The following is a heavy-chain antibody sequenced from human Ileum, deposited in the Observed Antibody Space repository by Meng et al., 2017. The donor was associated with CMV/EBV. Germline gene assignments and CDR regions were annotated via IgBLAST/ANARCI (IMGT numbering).Heavy chain of an antibody. V-gene: IGHV1-18*01. CDR1: GYTFTSHG. CDR2: ISAYNGNT. CDR3: ARASLTVFGGLFDY. D-gene: IGHD3-3*01. J-gene: IGHJ4*02. Sequence: VKVSCKASGYTFTSHGISWVRQAPGQGLEWMGWISAYNGNTIYAQKLQGRVTITTDTSTSTTYMELRSLRSDDTAVYYGARASLTVFGGLFDYWGQGTLVTVSS.